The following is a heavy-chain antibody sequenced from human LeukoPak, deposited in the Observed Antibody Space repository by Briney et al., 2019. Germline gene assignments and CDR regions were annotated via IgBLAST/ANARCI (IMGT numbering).Heavy chain of an antibody. D-gene: IGHD6-19*01. CDR2: IYGGGDA. CDR1: GFTFNITY. V-gene: IGHV3-66*01. J-gene: IGHJ5*02. CDR3: ARVQFQWFDP. Sequence: PGGALRLSCTASGFTFNITYMAWVRQAPGEGLEWVSVIYGGGDAYYADSVKGRFTIARDNSKKTLSLQMNNLRVDDTAVYCCARVQFQWFDPWGPGTLVTVSS.